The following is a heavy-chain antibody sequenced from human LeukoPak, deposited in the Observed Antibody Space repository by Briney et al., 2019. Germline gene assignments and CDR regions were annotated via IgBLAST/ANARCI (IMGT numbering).Heavy chain of an antibody. CDR3: ARVGGSGSYYYAMDV. Sequence: PSETLSLTCTVSGGSISSNIHYWSWIRQPPGKGLEWIGYIYYSGSTNYNPSLKSRVTISVDTSKNQFSLKLCSVTAADTAVYYCARVGGSGSYYYAMDVWGQGTTVTVSS. J-gene: IGHJ6*02. CDR2: IYYSGST. V-gene: IGHV4-61*01. CDR1: GGSISSNIHY. D-gene: IGHD3-10*01.